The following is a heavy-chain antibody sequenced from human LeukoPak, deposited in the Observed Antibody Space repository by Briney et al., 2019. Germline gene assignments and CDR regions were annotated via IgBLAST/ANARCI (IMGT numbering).Heavy chain of an antibody. CDR1: GGSISSSSYY. J-gene: IGHJ4*02. CDR2: IYYSGST. CDR3: ASLKGGSGSYPGVDY. D-gene: IGHD3-10*01. Sequence: SETLSLTCTVSGGSISSSSYYWGWIRQPPGKGLEWIGSIYYSGSTYYNPSLKSRVTISVDTSKNQFSLKLSSVTAADTAVYYCASLKGGSGSYPGVDYWGQGTLVTVSS. V-gene: IGHV4-39*01.